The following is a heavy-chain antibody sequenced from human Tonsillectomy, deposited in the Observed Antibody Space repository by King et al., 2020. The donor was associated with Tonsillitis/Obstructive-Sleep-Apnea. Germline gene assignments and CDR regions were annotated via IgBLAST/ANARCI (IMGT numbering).Heavy chain of an antibody. CDR1: RYSFTSYW. V-gene: IGHV5-51*01. CDR3: ATYPGYCSGGSCYLMVNYFDY. CDR2: IYPGDSDT. Sequence: QLVQSGAEVKKPGESLKISCKGSRYSFTSYWIGWVRQMPGKGLEWMGIIYPGDSDTRYSPSFQGQVTISADKSISTAYLQWSSLKASDTAMYYCATYPGYCSGGSCYLMVNYFDYWGQGTLVTVSS. D-gene: IGHD2-15*01. J-gene: IGHJ4*02.